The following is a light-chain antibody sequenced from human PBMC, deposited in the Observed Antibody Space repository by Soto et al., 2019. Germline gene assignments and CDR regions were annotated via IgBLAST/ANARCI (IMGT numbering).Light chain of an antibody. J-gene: IGKJ1*01. CDR3: MQALQTGA. V-gene: IGKV2-28*01. CDR1: QSLLHSNGYNY. Sequence: DIVMTQSPLSLPVTPGEPASISCRSSQSLLHSNGYNYLDWYLQKPGQSPQLLIYLGSNRASGVPDRFSGSGSGTDCTLKISRVEAEDFGVYYCMQALQTGAFGQGTKVEIK. CDR2: LGS.